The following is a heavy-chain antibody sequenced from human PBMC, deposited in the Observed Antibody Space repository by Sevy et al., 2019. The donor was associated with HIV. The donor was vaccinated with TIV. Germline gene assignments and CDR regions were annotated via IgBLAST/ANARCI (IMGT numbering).Heavy chain of an antibody. Sequence: GGSLRLSCAASGFTFSSYSMNWVRQAPGKGLEWVSSISSTSSYIYYADSVKGRFTISRDNSKNYLYLQMNSLRAEDTAVYCCALERLSSNVAEYFQNWGQGTLVTVSS. J-gene: IGHJ1*01. CDR2: ISSTSSYI. V-gene: IGHV3-21*01. CDR3: ALERLSSNVAEYFQN. CDR1: GFTFSSYS. D-gene: IGHD1-1*01.